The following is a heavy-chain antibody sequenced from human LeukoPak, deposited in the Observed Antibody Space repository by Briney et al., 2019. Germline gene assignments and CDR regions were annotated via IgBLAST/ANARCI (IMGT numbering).Heavy chain of an antibody. CDR2: IIPIFGTA. J-gene: IGHJ4*02. CDR3: ASSPRSSGRKGGFDY. V-gene: IGHV1-69*05. Sequence: SVKVSCKASGGTFSSYAISWVRQAPGQGLEWMGRIIPIFGTANYAQKFQGRVTITTDESPSTAYMELSSLRSEDTAVYYCASSPRSSGRKGGFDYWGQGTLVTVSS. CDR1: GGTFSSYA. D-gene: IGHD6-19*01.